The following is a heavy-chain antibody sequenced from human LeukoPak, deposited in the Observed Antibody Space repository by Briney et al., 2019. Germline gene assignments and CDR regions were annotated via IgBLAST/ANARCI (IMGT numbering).Heavy chain of an antibody. CDR2: IYPGDSDT. Sequence: GESLKISCKGSGYSFTSYWIGWVRQMPGKGLEGMGIIYPGDSDTRYSPSFQGQVTISADKSICTAYLQWSSLQASDTAMYYCASSKPYCGGDCYAFDIWGQGTMVTVSS. J-gene: IGHJ3*02. D-gene: IGHD2-21*02. V-gene: IGHV5-51*01. CDR1: GYSFTSYW. CDR3: ASSKPYCGGDCYAFDI.